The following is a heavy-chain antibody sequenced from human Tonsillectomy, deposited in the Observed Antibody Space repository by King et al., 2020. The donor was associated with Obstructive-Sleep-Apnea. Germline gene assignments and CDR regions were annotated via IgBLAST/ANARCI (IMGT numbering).Heavy chain of an antibody. CDR2: IKQDGSEK. CDR1: GFTLSSYL. Sequence: VQLVESGGGLFQPGGSLRLSCAASGFTLSSYLMSWVCQAPGEGVEWGAQIKQDGSEKDYVEFVKGRFTIARDKAKNSLYLQMNSLRAEDTAVYYCARCGAAAYGDYTHWFDPWGQGTLVTVSS. CDR3: ARCGAAAYGDYTHWFDP. D-gene: IGHD4-17*01. J-gene: IGHJ5*02. V-gene: IGHV3-7*03.